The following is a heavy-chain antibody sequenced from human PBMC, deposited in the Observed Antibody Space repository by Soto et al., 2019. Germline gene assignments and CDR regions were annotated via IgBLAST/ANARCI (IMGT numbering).Heavy chain of an antibody. Sequence: QVQLQQWGAGLLKPSETLSLTCAAYGGSFSGYYWTWIRQPPGTGLEWIGEINHSGSTNYNPSLKSRGTISVGTSKNQFSLKLTSVTAADTAVYDCARDKITGLFDYWGQGTLVTVSS. CDR2: INHSGST. CDR1: GGSFSGYY. V-gene: IGHV4-34*01. J-gene: IGHJ4*02. CDR3: ARDKITGLFDY. D-gene: IGHD2-8*02.